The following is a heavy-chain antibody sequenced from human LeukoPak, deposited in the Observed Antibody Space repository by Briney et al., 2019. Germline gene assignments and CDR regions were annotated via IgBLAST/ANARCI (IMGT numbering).Heavy chain of an antibody. J-gene: IGHJ4*02. V-gene: IGHV3-23*01. Sequence: GGSLRLSCAASGFTFDNYGMKWVRQVPGKGLEWGSAVSGGGVTHYAASVTGRFTVSRDNSRNTLYLQIHSLSLEDTALYYCAKRLYPEELPGSFFEQWGQGTQVTVSS. CDR3: AKRLYPEELPGSFFEQ. CDR1: GFTFDNYG. D-gene: IGHD1-7*01. CDR2: VSGGGVT.